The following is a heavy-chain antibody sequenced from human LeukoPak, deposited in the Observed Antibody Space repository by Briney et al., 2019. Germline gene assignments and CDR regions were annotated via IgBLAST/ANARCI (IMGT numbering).Heavy chain of an antibody. CDR3: ARDTVNGPFVISLDL. CDR1: GFTFSSYG. J-gene: IGHJ5*02. D-gene: IGHD2-8*01. V-gene: IGHV3-30*03. CDR2: ISYDGSNK. Sequence: GGSLRLSCAAPGFTFSSYGMHWVRQAPGKGLEWVALISYDGSNKYYADSVKGRFTISRDNSKNTLYLQMNSLRDEDTAVYYCARDTVNGPFVISLDLWGQGVLVTVSS.